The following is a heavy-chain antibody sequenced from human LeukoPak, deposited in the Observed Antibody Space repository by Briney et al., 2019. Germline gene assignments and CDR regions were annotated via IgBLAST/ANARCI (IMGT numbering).Heavy chain of an antibody. D-gene: IGHD1-26*01. CDR3: ARDNYVPVGAITGFRYYYYYMDV. CDR1: GGSISSSSYS. V-gene: IGHV4-39*07. CDR2: IYYSGST. J-gene: IGHJ6*03. Sequence: SETLSLTCTVSGGSISSSSYSWGWIRQPPGKGLEWIGSIYYSGSTNYNPSLKSRVTISVDTSKNQFSLKLSSVTAADTAVYYCARDNYVPVGAITGFRYYYYYMDVWGKGTTVTVSS.